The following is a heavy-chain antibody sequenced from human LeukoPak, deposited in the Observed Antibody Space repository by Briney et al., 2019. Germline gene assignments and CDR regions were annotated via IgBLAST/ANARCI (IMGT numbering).Heavy chain of an antibody. CDR2: IFYSGSV. D-gene: IGHD3-22*01. J-gene: IGHJ3*02. V-gene: IGHV4-39*07. CDR1: GGSISSSSYY. Sequence: PSETLSLTCTVSGGSISSSSYYWGWIRQPPGTGLEWIGSIFYSGSVYYNPSLKSRVTIFVDTSKNQFSLKLSSVTAADTAVYYCAREYGSYYDSSGYMAFDIWGQGTMVTVSS. CDR3: AREYGSYYDSSGYMAFDI.